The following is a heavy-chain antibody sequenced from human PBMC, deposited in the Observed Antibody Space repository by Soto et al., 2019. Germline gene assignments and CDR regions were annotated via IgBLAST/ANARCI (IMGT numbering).Heavy chain of an antibody. Sequence: QVQLVQSGAEVKKPGSSVKVSCKASGGTFSSYAISWVRQAPGQGLEWMGGIIPIFGTANYAQKFQGRVTITADESTSTAYMEMSSLRSEDTAVYYCALPGLELRFEGYFDYWGQGTLVTVSS. CDR3: ALPGLELRFEGYFDY. D-gene: IGHD1-7*01. J-gene: IGHJ4*02. CDR1: GGTFSSYA. CDR2: IIPIFGTA. V-gene: IGHV1-69*01.